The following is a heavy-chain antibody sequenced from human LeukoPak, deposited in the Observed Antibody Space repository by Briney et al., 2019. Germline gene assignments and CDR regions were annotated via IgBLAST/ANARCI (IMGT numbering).Heavy chain of an antibody. Sequence: GGSLRLSCAASGFTFSSYEMNWVRQAPGKGLEWVSAISGSGGSTYYADSVKGRFTISRDNSKNTLYLQMNSLRAEDTAVYYCARASFGYMDVWGKGTTVTISS. D-gene: IGHD3-3*01. V-gene: IGHV3-23*01. J-gene: IGHJ6*03. CDR2: ISGSGGST. CDR1: GFTFSSYE. CDR3: ARASFGYMDV.